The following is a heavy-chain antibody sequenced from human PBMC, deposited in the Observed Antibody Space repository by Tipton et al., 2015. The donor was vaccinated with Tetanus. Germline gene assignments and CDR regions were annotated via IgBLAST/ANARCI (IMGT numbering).Heavy chain of an antibody. CDR2: ISAYNGNT. Sequence: QLVQSGAEVKKPGASVKVSCKASGYTFTSYGISWVRQAPGQGLEWMGWISAYNGNTNYAQKLQGRVTMTPDTSTSTAYMGLRSLRSGDTAVYYWARDKGWGWELLDYFDYWGQGTLVTVSS. CDR3: ARDKGWGWELLDYFDY. J-gene: IGHJ4*02. CDR1: GYTFTSYG. V-gene: IGHV1-18*04. D-gene: IGHD1-26*01.